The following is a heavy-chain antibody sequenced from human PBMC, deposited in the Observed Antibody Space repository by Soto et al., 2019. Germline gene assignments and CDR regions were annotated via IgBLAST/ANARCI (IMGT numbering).Heavy chain of an antibody. CDR1: GFTFSSYA. Sequence: TGGSLRLSCAASGFTFSSYAMSWVRQAPGKGLEWVSAISGSGGSTYYADSVKGRFTISRDNSKNTLYLQMNSLRAEDTAVYYCAKLPRRIVATSGFDPWGQGTLVIVSS. V-gene: IGHV3-23*01. J-gene: IGHJ5*02. CDR3: AKLPRRIVATSGFDP. D-gene: IGHD5-12*01. CDR2: ISGSGGST.